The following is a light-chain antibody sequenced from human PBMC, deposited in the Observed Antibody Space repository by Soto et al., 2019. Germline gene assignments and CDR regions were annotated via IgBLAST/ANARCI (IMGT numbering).Light chain of an antibody. CDR2: SAS. J-gene: IGKJ1*01. V-gene: IGKV1-39*01. CDR3: QETDSPPWT. Sequence: DIQMTQSPSSLSASVGDRVTITCRARQSISTYLNWYQQKPGKAPEVLIYSASSLQSGVPSRFSGSGSVTDFTLTINSLQPEDFATYYCQETDSPPWTFGEGTKVEIK. CDR1: QSISTY.